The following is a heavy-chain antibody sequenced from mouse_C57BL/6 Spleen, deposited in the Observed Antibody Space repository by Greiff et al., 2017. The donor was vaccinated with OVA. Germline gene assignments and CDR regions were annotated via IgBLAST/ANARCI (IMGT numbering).Heavy chain of an antibody. Sequence: QVQLQQSGPELVKPGASVKISCKASGYAFSSSWMNWVKQRPGKGLEWIGRIYPGDGDTNYNGKFKGKATLTADKSSSTAYMQLSSLTSEDSAVYFCARGGFDYGGGAMDYWGQGTSVTVSS. J-gene: IGHJ4*01. CDR2: IYPGDGDT. D-gene: IGHD2-4*01. CDR1: GYAFSSSW. V-gene: IGHV1-82*01. CDR3: ARGGFDYGGGAMDY.